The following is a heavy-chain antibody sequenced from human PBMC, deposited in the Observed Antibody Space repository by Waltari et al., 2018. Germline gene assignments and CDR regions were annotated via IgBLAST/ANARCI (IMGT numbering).Heavy chain of an antibody. CDR3: ARVSTNNGPGDLDY. J-gene: IGHJ4*02. D-gene: IGHD2-8*01. V-gene: IGHV1-18*01. CDR1: GYTFKSYA. CDR2: VSVDKVDT. Sequence: VQLVQSETEVRKPGASVMVSCKTSGYTFKSYAVSWVRQAPGQGLEWMGGVSVDKVDTTNAQKVQDGLTLTTETSTTTVYMELRNVRSDDTAIFYCARVSTNNGPGDLDYWGQGTLVTVSA.